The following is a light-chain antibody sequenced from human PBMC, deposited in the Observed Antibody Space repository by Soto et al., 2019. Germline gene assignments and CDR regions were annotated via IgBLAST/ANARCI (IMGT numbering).Light chain of an antibody. J-gene: IGKJ5*01. CDR2: LGS. CDR1: QSLQHRNGYNY. CDR3: MQALQTPIT. V-gene: IGKV2-28*01. Sequence: EPASISCRSGQSLQHRNGYNYLAWYLQKPGQSPQLLIYLGSLRASGVPDRFRGSGSGTDFTLKISRVEAEDVGVYYCMQALQTPITFGQGTRLEI.